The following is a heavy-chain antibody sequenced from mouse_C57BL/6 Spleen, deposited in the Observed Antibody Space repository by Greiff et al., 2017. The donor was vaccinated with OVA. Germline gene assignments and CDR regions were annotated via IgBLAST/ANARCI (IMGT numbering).Heavy chain of an antibody. CDR3: AIDQNGVVDYYYAMDY. V-gene: IGHV5-4*01. J-gene: IGHJ4*01. CDR2: ISDGGSYT. D-gene: IGHD1-1*01. CDR1: GFTFSSYA. Sequence: EVKLQESGGGLVKPGGSLKLSCAASGFTFSSYAMSWVRQTPEKRLEWVATISDGGSYTYYPDNVKGRFTISRDNAKNNLYLQMSHLKSEDTAMYYCAIDQNGVVDYYYAMDYWGQGTSVTVSS.